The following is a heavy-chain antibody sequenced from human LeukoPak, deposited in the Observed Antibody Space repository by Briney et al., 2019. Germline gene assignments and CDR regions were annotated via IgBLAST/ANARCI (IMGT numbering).Heavy chain of an antibody. CDR1: GFTFSSYS. V-gene: IGHV3-7*01. Sequence: GGSLRLSCAASGFTFSSYSMNWVRQAPGKGLEWVANIKQDGSEKYYVDSVKGRFTISRDNAKNSLYLQMNSLRAEDTAVYYCARPYYYGSGSDYWGQGTLVTVSS. D-gene: IGHD3-10*01. J-gene: IGHJ4*02. CDR2: IKQDGSEK. CDR3: ARPYYYGSGSDY.